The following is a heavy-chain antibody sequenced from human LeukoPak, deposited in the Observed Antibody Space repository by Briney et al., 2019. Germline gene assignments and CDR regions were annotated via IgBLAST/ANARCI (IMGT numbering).Heavy chain of an antibody. Sequence: SETLSLTCAVYGGSFSGYYWSWVRQPPGKGLEWIGEINHSGSTNYNPSLKSRVTISVDTSKNQSSMKLSSVTAADTAVYYCARGSQYSSSSSYFDYWGQGTLVTVSS. CDR1: GGSFSGYY. CDR3: ARGSQYSSSSSYFDY. CDR2: INHSGST. D-gene: IGHD6-6*01. J-gene: IGHJ4*02. V-gene: IGHV4-34*01.